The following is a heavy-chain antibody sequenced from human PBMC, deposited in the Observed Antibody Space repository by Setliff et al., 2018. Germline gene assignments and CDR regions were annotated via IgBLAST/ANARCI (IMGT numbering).Heavy chain of an antibody. D-gene: IGHD3-10*01. CDR1: GYTFSSYA. CDR2: ISGSGGST. V-gene: IGHV3-23*01. Sequence: GGSLRLSCAASGYTFSSYAMSWVRQGPGKGLEWVSAISGSGGSTYYADSVKGRFTISRDNSKNTLYLQMNSLRAEDTAVYYCAKNGFGVVALGVNNWVDPWGQGTLVTVSS. J-gene: IGHJ5*02. CDR3: AKNGFGVVALGVNNWVDP.